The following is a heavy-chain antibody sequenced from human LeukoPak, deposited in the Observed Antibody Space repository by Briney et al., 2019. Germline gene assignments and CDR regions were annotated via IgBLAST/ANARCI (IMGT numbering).Heavy chain of an antibody. J-gene: IGHJ4*02. CDR1: GFTFSSYA. D-gene: IGHD3-22*01. V-gene: IGHV3-23*01. CDR3: AKDDSSGYYDPIDY. CDR2: ISGSGGST. Sequence: PGGSLRLSCAASGFTFSSYAMSWVRQAPGKGLEWVSAISGSGGSTYYADSAKGRFTISRDNSKNTLYLQMNSLRAEDTAVYYCAKDDSSGYYDPIDYWGQGTLVTVSS.